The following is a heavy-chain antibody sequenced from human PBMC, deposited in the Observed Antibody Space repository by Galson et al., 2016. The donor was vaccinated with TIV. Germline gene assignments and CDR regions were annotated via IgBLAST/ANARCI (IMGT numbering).Heavy chain of an antibody. CDR3: ARDLAGPADY. D-gene: IGHD1-1*01. CDR2: ISSGGGTI. J-gene: IGHJ4*02. V-gene: IGHV3-48*03. CDR1: GFTFSSYE. Sequence: SLRLSCAASGFTFSSYEMNWVRQAPGKGLEWVPYISSGGGTIYYADSVKGRFTISRDNAKKSVYLQMNSLRAEDTAVYYCARDLAGPADYWGQGTLATVSS.